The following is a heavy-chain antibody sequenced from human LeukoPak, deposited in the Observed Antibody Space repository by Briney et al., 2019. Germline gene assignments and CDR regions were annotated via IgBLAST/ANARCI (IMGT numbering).Heavy chain of an antibody. J-gene: IGHJ3*01. CDR1: GGSISSYY. V-gene: IGHV4-59*01. Sequence: AEALSLTCTVSGGSISSYYWSWIRQPPGKGLEGIGYIYYSGNTYYNPSLKSRVTISVDTSKNQLSLKVNSVTAADTAVYYCARTKPLDPFDFWGQGTLVTVSS. CDR2: IYYSGNT. CDR3: ARTKPLDPFDF.